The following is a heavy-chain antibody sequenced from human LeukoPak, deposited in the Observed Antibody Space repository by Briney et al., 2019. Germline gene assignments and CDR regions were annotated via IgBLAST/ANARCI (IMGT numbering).Heavy chain of an antibody. Sequence: SETLSLTCTVSGGSISSYYWSWIRQPPGKGLEWIGYIYYSGSTNYNPSLKSRVTISVDTSKNQFSLKLSSVTAADTAVYYCARLFGKYYYDSSGYLDYWGQGTLVTVSS. CDR2: IYYSGST. CDR1: GGSISSYY. J-gene: IGHJ4*02. CDR3: ARLFGKYYYDSSGYLDY. V-gene: IGHV4-59*08. D-gene: IGHD3-22*01.